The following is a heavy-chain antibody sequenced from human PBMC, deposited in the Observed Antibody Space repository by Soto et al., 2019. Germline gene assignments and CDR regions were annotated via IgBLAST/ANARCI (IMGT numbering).Heavy chain of an antibody. CDR2: INPNSGGT. CDR1: GYTFTGYY. D-gene: IGHD1-26*01. CDR3: ARAWEGDYYYYMDV. Sequence: QVQLVQSGAEVKKPGASVKVSCKASGYTFTGYYMHWVRQAPGQGLEWMGWINPNSGGTNYAQKFQGWVTMTRDTSISTADMELSRLRSDDTAVYYCARAWEGDYYYYMDVWGKGTTVTVSS. J-gene: IGHJ6*03. V-gene: IGHV1-2*04.